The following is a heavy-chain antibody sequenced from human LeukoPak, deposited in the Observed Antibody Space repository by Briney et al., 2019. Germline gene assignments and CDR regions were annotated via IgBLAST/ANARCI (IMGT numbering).Heavy chain of an antibody. V-gene: IGHV1-18*01. D-gene: IGHD6-13*01. CDR1: GYTFTSYG. CDR2: ISAYNGNT. J-gene: IGHJ5*02. Sequence: ASVKVSCKASGYTFTSYGISWVRQAPGQGLEWMGWISAYNGNTNYAQNLQGRVTMTTDTSTSTAYMELRSLRSDDTAVYYCARGRSSSWSRYNWFDPWGQGTLVTVSS. CDR3: ARGRSSSWSRYNWFDP.